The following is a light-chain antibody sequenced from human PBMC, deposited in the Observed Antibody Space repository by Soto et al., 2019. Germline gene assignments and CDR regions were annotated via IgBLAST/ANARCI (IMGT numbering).Light chain of an antibody. J-gene: IGLJ1*01. CDR3: SSYTASAIFV. Sequence: ALTQPPSVSGSPGQSVTISCIGTSSDVGDYNRVSWYQQPPGTAPKVIIYEVTSRPSGVPDRFSGSKSGNTASLTISGLQAEDEADYFCSSYTASAIFVFGTGTKVTVL. CDR2: EVT. CDR1: SSDVGDYNR. V-gene: IGLV2-18*02.